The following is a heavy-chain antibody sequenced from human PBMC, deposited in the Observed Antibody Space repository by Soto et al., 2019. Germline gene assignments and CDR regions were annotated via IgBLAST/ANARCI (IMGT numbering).Heavy chain of an antibody. D-gene: IGHD6-13*01. CDR2: TYYRSKWYN. CDR3: ARELAAREISSYYYMDV. Sequence: PSQTLSLTCAISGDSVSSNSAAWNWIRQSPSRGLEWLGRTYYRSKWYNDYAVSVKSRITINPDTSKNQFSLQLNSVTPEDTAVYYCARELAAREISSYYYMDVWGKGTTVTVSS. V-gene: IGHV6-1*01. CDR1: GDSVSSNSAA. J-gene: IGHJ6*03.